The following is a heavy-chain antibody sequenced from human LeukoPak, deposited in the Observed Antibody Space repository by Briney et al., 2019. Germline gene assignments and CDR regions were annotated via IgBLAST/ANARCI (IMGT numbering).Heavy chain of an antibody. CDR2: INHSGST. J-gene: IGHJ5*02. V-gene: IGHV4-34*01. Sequence: SETLSLTCAVYGGSFSGYYWSWIRQPPGKGLEWIGEINHSGSTNYNPPLKSRVTISVDTSKNQFSLKLSSVTAADTAVYYCARNVVVPAAPGWFDPWGQGTLVTVSS. D-gene: IGHD2-2*01. CDR3: ARNVVVPAAPGWFDP. CDR1: GGSFSGYY.